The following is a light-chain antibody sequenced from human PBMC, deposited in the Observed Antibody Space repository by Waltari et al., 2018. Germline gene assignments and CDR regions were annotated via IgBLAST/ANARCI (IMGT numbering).Light chain of an antibody. Sequence: EIVLTQSPGTLSLSPGERATLSCRASQGVSSNYFAWYQQKPGQAPRLLIHGASPRATGIPDRFSGRASGTDFTLTISRLEPEDFAVYFCQQYISSPATFGQGTKLEIK. CDR2: GAS. CDR3: QQYISSPAT. J-gene: IGKJ2*01. V-gene: IGKV3-20*01. CDR1: QGVSSNY.